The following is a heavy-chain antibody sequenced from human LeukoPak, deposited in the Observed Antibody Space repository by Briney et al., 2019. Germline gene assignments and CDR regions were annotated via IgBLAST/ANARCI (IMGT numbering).Heavy chain of an antibody. D-gene: IGHD2-15*01. CDR1: GFTFSTYG. CDR2: VSYDESSI. V-gene: IGHV3-30*03. J-gene: IGHJ4*02. CDR3: ARDRLGYCSGGTCYSYYFDF. Sequence: PGGSLRLSCAASGFTFSTYGMHWVRQAPGKGLEWVAVVSYDESSIYYADSVKGRLTISRDNSKTTLYLQMNSLRPEDTAVYFCARDRLGYCSGGTCYSYYFDFWGQGTLVTVSS.